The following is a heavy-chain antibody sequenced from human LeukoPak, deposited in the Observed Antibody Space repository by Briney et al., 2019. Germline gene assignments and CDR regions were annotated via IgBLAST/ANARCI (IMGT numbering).Heavy chain of an antibody. CDR2: ISYDGSNK. Sequence: GRSLRLSCAASGFTFSSYGMHWVRQAPSKGLEWVAVISYDGSNKYYADSVKGRFTISRDNSKSTLYLQMNNLKNEDTAVYYCTTVVPDYDFWSGYSEAYYFDYWGQGTLVTVSS. CDR1: GFTFSSYG. J-gene: IGHJ4*02. D-gene: IGHD3-3*01. V-gene: IGHV3-30*03. CDR3: TTVVPDYDFWSGYSEAYYFDY.